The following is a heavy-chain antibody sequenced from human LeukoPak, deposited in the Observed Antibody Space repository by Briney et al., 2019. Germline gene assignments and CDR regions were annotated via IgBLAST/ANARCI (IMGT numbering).Heavy chain of an antibody. CDR3: ARDPPSMVRGVRIYGMDV. Sequence: PSETLSLTCAVSGGSISSSNWWSWVRQPPGKGLEWIGEIYHSGSTNYNPSLKSRVTISVDKSKNQFSLKLSSVTAADTAVYYCARDPPSMVRGVRIYGMDVWGQGTTVTVSS. V-gene: IGHV4-4*02. J-gene: IGHJ6*02. D-gene: IGHD3-10*01. CDR1: GGSISSSNW. CDR2: IYHSGST.